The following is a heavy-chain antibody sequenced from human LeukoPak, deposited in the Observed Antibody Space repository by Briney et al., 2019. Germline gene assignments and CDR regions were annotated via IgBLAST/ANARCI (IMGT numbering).Heavy chain of an antibody. CDR2: IYYSGST. V-gene: IGHV4-39*01. D-gene: IGHD2-2*02. CDR3: ARLVLGYCSSTSCYITPQLFDY. J-gene: IGHJ4*02. CDR1: GFTFSSYW. Sequence: GSLRLSCAASGFTFSSYWMSWVRQPPGKGLEWIGSIYYSGSTYYNPSLKSRVTISVDTSKNQFSLKLSSVTAADTAVYYCARLVLGYCSSTSCYITPQLFDYWGQGTLVTVSS.